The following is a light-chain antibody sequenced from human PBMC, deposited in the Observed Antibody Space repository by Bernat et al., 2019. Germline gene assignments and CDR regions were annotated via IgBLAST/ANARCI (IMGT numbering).Light chain of an antibody. CDR3: ASWDDSLNGWV. CDR2: SNN. J-gene: IGLJ3*02. Sequence: QSVLTQPPSASGTPGQGVTISCSGSNSNIGSNTVTWYQQLPGTAPKFLLYSNNNRPSGVPDRFSGSKSATSASLAISALLPEDEADYYCASWDDSLNGWVCGGGTKLTVL. CDR1: NSNIGSNT. V-gene: IGLV1-44*01.